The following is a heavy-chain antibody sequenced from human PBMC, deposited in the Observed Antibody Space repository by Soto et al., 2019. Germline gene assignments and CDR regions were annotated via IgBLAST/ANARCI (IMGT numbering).Heavy chain of an antibody. V-gene: IGHV4-59*01. CDR2: MYYSGNA. Sequence: PSDTLSLSCTVTGASISSYYWSWIRQSPGKGLEWIWYMYYSGNANYNPSLRSRITISVDTSKNQFSLNLNSVTAADTAVYYCAREYPVHSAYFDYWGQG. J-gene: IGHJ4*02. CDR1: GASISSYY. CDR3: AREYPVHSAYFDY. D-gene: IGHD1-26*01.